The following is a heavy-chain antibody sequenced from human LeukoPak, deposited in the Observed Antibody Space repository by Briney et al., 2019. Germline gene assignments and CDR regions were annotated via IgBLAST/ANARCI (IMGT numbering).Heavy chain of an antibody. CDR1: GYTFTSYD. V-gene: IGHV1-8*01. CDR3: AGVGYYDSSGFDY. CDR2: MNTNSGNT. D-gene: IGHD3-22*01. J-gene: IGHJ4*02. Sequence: ASVKVSCKASGYTFTSYDINCVRQAPGQGLEWMGWMNTNSGNTGYAQKFQGRVTMTRNTSISTAYMELSSLRSEDTAVYYCAGVGYYDSSGFDYWGQGTLVTVSS.